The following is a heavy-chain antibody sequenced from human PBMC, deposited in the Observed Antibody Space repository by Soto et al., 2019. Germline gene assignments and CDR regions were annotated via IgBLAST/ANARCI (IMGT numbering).Heavy chain of an antibody. CDR2: INHSGST. Sequence: PSETLSLTCAVYGGSFSGYYWSWIRQPPGKGLEWIGEINHSGSTNYNPSLKSRVTISVDTSKNQFSLKLNSVTAADTAVYYCASQALDTAIFDYWGQGTLVTVSS. CDR3: ASQALDTAIFDY. V-gene: IGHV4-34*01. CDR1: GGSFSGYY. D-gene: IGHD5-18*01. J-gene: IGHJ4*02.